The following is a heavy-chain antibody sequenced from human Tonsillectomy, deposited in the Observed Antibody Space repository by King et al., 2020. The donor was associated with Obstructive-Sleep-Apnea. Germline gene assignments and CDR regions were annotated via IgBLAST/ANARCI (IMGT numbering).Heavy chain of an antibody. CDR1: GYTFTSYY. D-gene: IGHD2-2*02. J-gene: IGHJ5*02. CDR2: INPSGGST. CDR3: ARDRGCSSTSCYSWFDP. V-gene: IGHV1-46*01. Sequence: QLVQSGAEVKKPGASVKVSCKASGYTFTSYYMHWVRQAPGQGLEWMGIINPSGGSTSYAQKFQGRVTMTRDTSTGTVYMELSSLRSEDTAVYYCARDRGCSSTSCYSWFDPWGQGTLVTVSS.